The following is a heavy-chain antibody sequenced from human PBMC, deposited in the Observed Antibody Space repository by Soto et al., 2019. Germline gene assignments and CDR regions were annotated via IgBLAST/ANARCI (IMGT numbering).Heavy chain of an antibody. J-gene: IGHJ4*02. V-gene: IGHV3-23*01. Sequence: GGSLRLSCAASGFTFSSYAMSWVRQAPGKGLEWVSAISGSGGSTYYADSVKGRFTISRDNSKNTLYLQMNSLRAEDTAVYYCAKIEPNSNYGDYYFDYWGQGTLVTVSS. CDR3: AKIEPNSNYGDYYFDY. CDR2: ISGSGGST. CDR1: GFTFSSYA. D-gene: IGHD4-4*01.